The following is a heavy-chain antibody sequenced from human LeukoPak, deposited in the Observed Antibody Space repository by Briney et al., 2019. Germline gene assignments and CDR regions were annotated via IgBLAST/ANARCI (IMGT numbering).Heavy chain of an antibody. CDR1: GFTFRNYA. Sequence: QTGGSLRLSCAASGFTFRNYAMSWVRQTPGKGLEWVSGISAGASRTYYSDSVKGRFTISRDNSKNTLYLQMNRLRAEDTAVYYCARRKFWVTPDTFDYWGQGTLVTVSS. D-gene: IGHD2-21*02. CDR2: ISAGASRT. J-gene: IGHJ4*02. CDR3: ARRKFWVTPDTFDY. V-gene: IGHV3-23*01.